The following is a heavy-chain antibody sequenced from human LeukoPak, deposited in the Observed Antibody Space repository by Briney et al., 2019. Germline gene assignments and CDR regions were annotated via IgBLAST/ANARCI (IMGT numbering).Heavy chain of an antibody. CDR2: IYYSGST. V-gene: IGHV4-39*07. D-gene: IGHD3-22*01. CDR3: ARPSQYYYDSSFDY. CDR1: GGSISSSSYY. J-gene: IGHJ4*02. Sequence: PSETLSLTCTVSGGSISSSSYYWGWIRQPPGKGLEWIGSIYYSGSTYYNPSLKSRVTISVDTSKNQFSLKLSSVTAADTAVYYCARPSQYYYDSSFDYWGQGTLVTVSS.